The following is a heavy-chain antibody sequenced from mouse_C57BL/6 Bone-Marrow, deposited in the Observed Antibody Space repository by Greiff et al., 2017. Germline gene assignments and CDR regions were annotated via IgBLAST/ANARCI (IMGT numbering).Heavy chain of an antibody. J-gene: IGHJ1*03. CDR3: ARADYYYGSSYFYWYFDV. CDR2: IDPSDSYT. CDR1: GYTFTSYW. Sequence: QVQLQQPGAELVMPGASVKLSCKASGYTFTSYWMHWVKQRPGQGLEWIGEIDPSDSYTNYNQKFKGKSTLTVDTSSSTAYMQLSSLTSEDSAVYYCARADYYYGSSYFYWYFDVWGTGATVTVSS. D-gene: IGHD1-1*01. V-gene: IGHV1-69*01.